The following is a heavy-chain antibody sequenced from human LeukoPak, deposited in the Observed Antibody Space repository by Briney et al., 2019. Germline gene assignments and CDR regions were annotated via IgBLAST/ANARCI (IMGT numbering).Heavy chain of an antibody. V-gene: IGHV3-11*04. Sequence: GGSLRLSCAASGFTFSDYYVSWIRQAPGEGLEWVSYISSSGSIIYYADSVKGRFTISRDNAKNSLYLQMNSLRAEDTAVYYCARRAAAAGSTGLRYIDVWGKGTTVTVSS. J-gene: IGHJ6*03. CDR3: ARRAAAAGSTGLRYIDV. CDR2: ISSSGSII. D-gene: IGHD6-13*01. CDR1: GFTFSDYY.